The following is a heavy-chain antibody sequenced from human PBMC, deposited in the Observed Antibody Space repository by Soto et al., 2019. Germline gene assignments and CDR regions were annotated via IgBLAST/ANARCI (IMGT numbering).Heavy chain of an antibody. Sequence: ASVKVSCKASGYTFTNYAMPWVRQAPGQRLEWMGWINAGNGNTKYSQKFQGRVTITRDTSASTAYMELSSLRSEDTAVYYCARDRLITIFGVVINPFDYWGQGTLVTVSS. D-gene: IGHD3-3*01. CDR1: GYTFTNYA. CDR2: INAGNGNT. CDR3: ARDRLITIFGVVINPFDY. V-gene: IGHV1-3*01. J-gene: IGHJ4*02.